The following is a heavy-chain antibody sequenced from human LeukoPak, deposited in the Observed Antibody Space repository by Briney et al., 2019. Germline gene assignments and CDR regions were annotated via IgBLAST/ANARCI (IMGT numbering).Heavy chain of an antibody. CDR3: ATDCSSTSCYLFDP. CDR1: GYTFTGYY. Sequence: ASVKVSCKASGYTFTGYYMHWVRQAPGQGLEWMGWINPNSGGTNYAQKFQGRVTMTRDTSISTAYMELSRLRSDDTAVYYCATDCSSTSCYLFDPWGQGILVTVSS. D-gene: IGHD2-2*01. V-gene: IGHV1-2*02. CDR2: INPNSGGT. J-gene: IGHJ5*02.